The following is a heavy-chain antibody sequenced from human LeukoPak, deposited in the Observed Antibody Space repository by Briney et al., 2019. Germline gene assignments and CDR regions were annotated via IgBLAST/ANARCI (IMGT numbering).Heavy chain of an antibody. J-gene: IGHJ1*01. Sequence: EGSLRLSCAASGFTFSSYAMSWVRQAPGKGLEWVSAISGSGGSTYYADSVKGRFTISRDNSKNTLYLQMNSLRAEDTAVYYCATMIVVVITPGAEYFQHWGQGALVTVSS. CDR2: ISGSGGST. CDR3: ATMIVVVITPGAEYFQH. D-gene: IGHD3-22*01. V-gene: IGHV3-23*01. CDR1: GFTFSSYA.